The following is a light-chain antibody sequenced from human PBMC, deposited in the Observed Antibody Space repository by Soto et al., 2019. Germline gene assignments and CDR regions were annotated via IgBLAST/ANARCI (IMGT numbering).Light chain of an antibody. CDR1: QSVSNNY. CDR3: QQYGSSPQT. CDR2: GAS. Sequence: EIVMTQSPATLSVSPVESATLCCRASQSVSNNYLAWYQQKPGQAPRLLIYGASNRATGIPDRFSGSGSGTDFTLTITRLEPEDFGVYYCQQYGSSPQTFGQGTKVDIK. J-gene: IGKJ1*01. V-gene: IGKV3-20*01.